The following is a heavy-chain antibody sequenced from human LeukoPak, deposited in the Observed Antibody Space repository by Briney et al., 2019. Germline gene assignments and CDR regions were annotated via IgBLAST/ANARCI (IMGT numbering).Heavy chain of an antibody. Sequence: SQTLSLTCDISGDSVSSGSGGWNWIRQSPSRGLEWLGRIYYRSQWYNDDAVSVKGRISINPDTAKNQFSLHLNSVTPDDTAVYYCARGGDYDILTGYVNFDYWGQGTLVTVSS. V-gene: IGHV6-1*01. J-gene: IGHJ4*02. D-gene: IGHD3-9*01. CDR1: GDSVSSGSGG. CDR3: ARGGDYDILTGYVNFDY. CDR2: IYYRSQWYN.